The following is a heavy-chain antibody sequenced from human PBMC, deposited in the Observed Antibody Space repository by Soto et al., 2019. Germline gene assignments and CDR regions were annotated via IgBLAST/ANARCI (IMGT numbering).Heavy chain of an antibody. D-gene: IGHD7-27*01. CDR1: RYTFTSYA. CDR2: INAGNGNT. Sequence: ASVKVSCKASRYTFTSYAIHSVRQAPGQRLEWMGWINAGNGNTKYSQKFQGRVTITRDTSASTAYMELSSLRSEDTAVYFCERDGEPAVDDAFAIWGKGTMVTGSS. J-gene: IGHJ3*02. CDR3: ERDGEPAVDDAFAI. V-gene: IGHV1-3*01.